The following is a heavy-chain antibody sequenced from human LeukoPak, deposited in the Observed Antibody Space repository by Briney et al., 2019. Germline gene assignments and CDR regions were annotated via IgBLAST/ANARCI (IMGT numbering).Heavy chain of an antibody. D-gene: IGHD5-12*01. V-gene: IGHV1-2*02. CDR3: ARDRYTGYNDFDH. CDR1: GYTFTGYY. J-gene: IGHJ4*02. CDR2: INPNNGGT. Sequence: ASVKVSCKASGYTFTGYYIHWVRQAPGQGLEWVGWINPNNGGTNYAQKFQGRVTMTRDTSISTAYMELSRLRSDDTAVYYCARDRYTGYNDFDHWGQGTLVTVSA.